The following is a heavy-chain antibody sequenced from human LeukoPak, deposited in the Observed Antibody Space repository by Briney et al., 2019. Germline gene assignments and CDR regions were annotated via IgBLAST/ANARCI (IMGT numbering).Heavy chain of an antibody. V-gene: IGHV3-23*01. D-gene: IGHD3-10*01. Sequence: GGSLRLSCTASGFTFSSYAMSWVRQAPGKGLEWVSAISSSGGSTYYADSVKGRFTISRDKSKNTLYLQMNNLRAEDTAVYYCAKGPVTMVRGVIIDYFDYWGQGTLVTVSS. CDR2: ISSSGGST. CDR1: GFTFSSYA. J-gene: IGHJ4*02. CDR3: AKGPVTMVRGVIIDYFDY.